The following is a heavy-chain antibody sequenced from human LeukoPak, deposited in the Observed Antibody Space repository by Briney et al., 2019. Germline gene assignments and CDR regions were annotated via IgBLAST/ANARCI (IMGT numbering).Heavy chain of an antibody. CDR3: ARARRYSNYYYYYGMDV. Sequence: SETLSLNCTVSGDSISNYYWSWIRQPPGKGLEWIGYIYYSESTNYNPSLKSRVTISTDTSKSQFSLNLRSVTAADTAVYYCARARRYSNYYYYYGMDVWGQGTTVTVSS. D-gene: IGHD4-11*01. CDR2: IYYSEST. V-gene: IGHV4-59*12. CDR1: GDSISNYY. J-gene: IGHJ6*02.